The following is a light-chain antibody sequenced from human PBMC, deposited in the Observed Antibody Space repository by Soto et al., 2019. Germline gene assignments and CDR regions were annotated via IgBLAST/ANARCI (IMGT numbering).Light chain of an antibody. CDR1: QSISSNY. V-gene: IGKV3-20*01. CDR3: QQYVTSPLT. Sequence: EIVLTQSPGTLSLSPGERATLSCRASQSISSNYLAWYQQKPGQAPRLRIYLASSRATGIPDRFSGSGSGTDFTLTISRLEPEDFAVYYCQQYVTSPLTFGQGTKVEI. CDR2: LAS. J-gene: IGKJ1*01.